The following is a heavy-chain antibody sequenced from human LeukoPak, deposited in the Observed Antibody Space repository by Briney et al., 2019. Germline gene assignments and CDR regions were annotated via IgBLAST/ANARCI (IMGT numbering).Heavy chain of an antibody. J-gene: IGHJ4*02. V-gene: IGHV3-21*01. CDR1: GFTFSSYS. CDR3: ARVSSGYDQTTDFDY. D-gene: IGHD5-12*01. Sequence: GGSLRLSCAASGFTFSSYSMNWVRQAPGRGLEWVSSISSSSSYIYYADSVKGRFTISRDNAKNSLYLQMNSLRPEDTAVYYCARVSSGYDQTTDFDYWGQGTLVTVSS. CDR2: ISSSSSYI.